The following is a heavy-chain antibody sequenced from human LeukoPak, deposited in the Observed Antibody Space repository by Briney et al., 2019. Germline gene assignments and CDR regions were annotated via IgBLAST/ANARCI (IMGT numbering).Heavy chain of an antibody. J-gene: IGHJ6*02. Sequence: PSETLSLTCAVYGGSFSGYYWSWIRQPPGKGLEWIGEINHSGSTNYNPSLKSRVTISVDTSKNQFSLKLSSVTAADTAVHYCARGTKYYGSGSFSSLMRNYYYYGMDVWGQGTTVTVSS. V-gene: IGHV4-34*01. CDR2: INHSGST. CDR3: ARGTKYYGSGSFSSLMRNYYYYGMDV. CDR1: GGSFSGYY. D-gene: IGHD3-10*01.